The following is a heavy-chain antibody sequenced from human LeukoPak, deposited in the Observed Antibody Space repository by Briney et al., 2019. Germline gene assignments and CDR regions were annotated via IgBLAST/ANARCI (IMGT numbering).Heavy chain of an antibody. Sequence: GGSLRLSCAASGFTFDDYAMHWVRQAPGKGLEWVSCITSSSSYIYYADSVKGRFTISTDNAKNSLYMQLNSLRAEDTAVYYCARDPYSGRYGDYYNYYMDVWGKGTTVTISS. CDR2: ITSSSSYI. V-gene: IGHV3-21*01. D-gene: IGHD1-26*01. CDR3: ARDPYSGRYGDYYNYYMDV. CDR1: GFTFDDYA. J-gene: IGHJ6*03.